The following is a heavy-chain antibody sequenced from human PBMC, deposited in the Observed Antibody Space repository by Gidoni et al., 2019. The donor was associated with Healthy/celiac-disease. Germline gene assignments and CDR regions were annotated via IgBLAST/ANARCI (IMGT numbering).Heavy chain of an antibody. CDR3: ASHPSTTDTAMVFDY. CDR1: GGSISCGGYY. Sequence: QLQPQESAPGPVKPSQTLSLTCPVSGGSISCGGYYWSWIRQHPGKGLEWIGYIHYSGSTYYNPSLKGRVTISVDTSKNQFSLKLSSVTAADTAVYYCASHPSTTDTAMVFDYWGQGTLVTVSS. V-gene: IGHV4-31*03. CDR2: IHYSGST. D-gene: IGHD5-18*01. J-gene: IGHJ4*02.